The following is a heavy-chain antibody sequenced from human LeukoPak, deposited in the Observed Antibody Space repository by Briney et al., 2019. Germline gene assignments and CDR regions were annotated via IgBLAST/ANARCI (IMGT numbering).Heavy chain of an antibody. CDR3: AIEGGNSGFDY. CDR1: GASLSGYY. Sequence: SETLSLTCAVYGASLSGYYWNWIRQPPGKGLEWIGYIYYSGSTNYNPSLKSRVTISVDTSKNQFSLKLSSVTAADTAVYYCAIEGGNSGFDYWGQGTLVTVSS. V-gene: IGHV4-59*01. D-gene: IGHD2-21*02. J-gene: IGHJ4*02. CDR2: IYYSGST.